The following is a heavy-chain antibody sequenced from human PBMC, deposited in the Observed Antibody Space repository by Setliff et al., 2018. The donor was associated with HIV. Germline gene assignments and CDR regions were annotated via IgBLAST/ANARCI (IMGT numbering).Heavy chain of an antibody. CDR1: GFTLTSFG. D-gene: IGHD1-1*01. CDR3: ARARGTNWPFDY. CDR2: INTDGSST. Sequence: GGSLRLSCAASGFTLTSFGMYWVRQAPGKGLVWVSRINTDGSSTTYADSVKGRFTISRDNAKNTLYLQMNSLRAEDTAVYYCARARGTNWPFDYWGQGTLVTVSS. J-gene: IGHJ4*02. V-gene: IGHV3-74*01.